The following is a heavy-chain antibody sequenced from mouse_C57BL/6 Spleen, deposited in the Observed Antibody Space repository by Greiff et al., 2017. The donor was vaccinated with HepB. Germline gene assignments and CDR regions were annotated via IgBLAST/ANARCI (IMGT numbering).Heavy chain of an antibody. CDR1: GFSLTSYG. CDR2: IWRGGST. J-gene: IGHJ4*01. D-gene: IGHD1-1*01. V-gene: IGHV2-5*01. CDR3: AKCYGSSYYYAMDY. Sequence: VQRVESGPGLVQPSQSLSITCTVSGFSLTSYGVHWVRQSPGKGLEWLGVIWRGGSTDYNAAFMSRLSITKDNSKSQVFFKMNSLQADDTAIYYCAKCYGSSYYYAMDYWGQGTSVTVSS.